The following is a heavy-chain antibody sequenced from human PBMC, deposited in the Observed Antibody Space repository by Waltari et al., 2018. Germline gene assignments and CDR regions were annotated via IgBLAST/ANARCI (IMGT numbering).Heavy chain of an antibody. Sequence: QVQLVQSGAEVLKPGASVRVSCQASGYIFSNYEINWVRQAAGQGPGWMGWVNPNSGAAAYAQKFQGRITMTLETSTSTAYMDLNNLRSDDTAVLYCARGRDVFANFDYNWFDPWGQGTLVTVSS. J-gene: IGHJ5*02. V-gene: IGHV1-8*02. D-gene: IGHD3-3*01. CDR3: ARGRDVFANFDYNWFDP. CDR1: GYIFSNYE. CDR2: VNPNSGAA.